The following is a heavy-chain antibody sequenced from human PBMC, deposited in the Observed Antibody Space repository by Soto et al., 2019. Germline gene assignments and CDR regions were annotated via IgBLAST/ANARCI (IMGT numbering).Heavy chain of an antibody. CDR1: GDSITSSSFY. CDR3: ARRRIVPTTNFDY. D-gene: IGHD2-21*01. Sequence: SETLSLTCTVSGDSITSSSFYWGWIRQPPGKGLEWIGHIFHTGATYQNPTLKSRLRMSVDTSKNQFSLNLSSVTATDTAIYYCARRRIVPTTNFDYWGQGTRVTVSS. V-gene: IGHV4-39*01. J-gene: IGHJ4*02. CDR2: IFHTGAT.